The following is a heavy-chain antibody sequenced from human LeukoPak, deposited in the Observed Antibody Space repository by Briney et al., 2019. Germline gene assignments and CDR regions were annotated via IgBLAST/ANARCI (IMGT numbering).Heavy chain of an antibody. CDR3: ARDGTGITIFGVVVSDYYYYMDV. J-gene: IGHJ6*03. V-gene: IGHV4-4*07. CDR2: IYTSGST. Sequence: NSSETLSLTCTVSGGSISSYYWSWIRQPAGKGLEWIGRIYTSGSTNYNPSLKSRVTMSVDTSKNQFSLKLSSVTAADTAVYYCARDGTGITIFGVVVSDYYYYMDVWGQGTLVTVSS. D-gene: IGHD3-3*01. CDR1: GGSISSYY.